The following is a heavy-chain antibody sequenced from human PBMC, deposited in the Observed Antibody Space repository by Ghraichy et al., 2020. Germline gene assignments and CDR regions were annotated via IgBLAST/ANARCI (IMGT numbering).Heavy chain of an antibody. V-gene: IGHV3-23*01. D-gene: IGHD3-3*01. Sequence: GGSLRLSCTASGFTFSNYAMSWVRQAPGKGLEWVSTIRVGGGTTYYADSVQGRFTISRDNSKNTLDLQMNSLRAEDTAVYYCAKDLHDFWSGYYHWGQGTLVTVSS. CDR1: GFTFSNYA. CDR2: IRVGGGTT. CDR3: AKDLHDFWSGYYH. J-gene: IGHJ5*02.